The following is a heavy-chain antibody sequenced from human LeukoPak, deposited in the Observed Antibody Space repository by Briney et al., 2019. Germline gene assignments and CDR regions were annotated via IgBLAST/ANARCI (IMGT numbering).Heavy chain of an antibody. D-gene: IGHD6-13*01. CDR1: GFTFSSYW. CDR3: ARGGSSSWYGS. J-gene: IGHJ5*01. CDR2: INSDGSTT. V-gene: IGHV3-74*01. Sequence: GGSLRLSCAASGFTFSSYWMHWVRQAPGKGLGWVSRINSDGSTTSHADSVQGRFTVSRDNAKNTLFLQMNSLRAEDTAVYYCARGGSSSWYGSWGQGTLVTVSS.